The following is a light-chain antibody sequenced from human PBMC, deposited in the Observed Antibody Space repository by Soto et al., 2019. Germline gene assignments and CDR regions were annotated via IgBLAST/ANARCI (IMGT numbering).Light chain of an antibody. CDR2: DAS. CDR3: QHRSNWPLT. Sequence: EIELTQSPATLSLSPGEGATLSCRASQSVSSYLAWYQQKPGQAPRLLIYDASNRATGIPARFSGSGSGTDFTLTISSLEPEDFAVYYCQHRSNWPLTFGGGTKVEIK. CDR1: QSVSSY. J-gene: IGKJ4*01. V-gene: IGKV3-11*01.